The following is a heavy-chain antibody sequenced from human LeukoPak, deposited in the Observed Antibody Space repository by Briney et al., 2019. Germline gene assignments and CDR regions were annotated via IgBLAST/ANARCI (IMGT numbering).Heavy chain of an antibody. J-gene: IGHJ3*02. CDR1: GGSISSGSYY. CDR3: ARDRGGRDAFDI. V-gene: IGHV4-61*02. CDR2: IYTTGST. Sequence: SETLSLTCTVSGGSISSGSYYWSWIRQPAGKGLECIGRIYTTGSTNYNPSLKSRVTISVDTSKNQFSLKLSSVPAADTAVYYCARDRGGRDAFDIWGQGTMVTVSS. D-gene: IGHD3-10*01.